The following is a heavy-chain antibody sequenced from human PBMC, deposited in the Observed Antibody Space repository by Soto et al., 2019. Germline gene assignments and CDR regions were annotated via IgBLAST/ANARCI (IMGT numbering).Heavy chain of an antibody. CDR1: GGSISSYY. Sequence: SETLSLTCTVSGGSISSYYWSWIRQPPGKGLEWIGYIYYSGSTNYNPSLKSRVTISVDTSKNQFSLKLSSVTAADTAVYYCARCDTIFGVGFDYWGQGTLVTVSS. J-gene: IGHJ4*02. V-gene: IGHV4-59*01. CDR3: ARCDTIFGVGFDY. D-gene: IGHD3-3*01. CDR2: IYYSGST.